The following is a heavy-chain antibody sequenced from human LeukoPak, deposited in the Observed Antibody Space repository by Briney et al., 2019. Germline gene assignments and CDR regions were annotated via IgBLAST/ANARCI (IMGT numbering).Heavy chain of an antibody. J-gene: IGHJ4*02. CDR3: ARLYDQLHTAMSIDYFDY. Sequence: ASVKVSCKASGYTFTSYGISWVRRAPGQGLEGMGWISAYNGNTNYAQKLQGRGTMTTDTSTSTAYTELRSMRSDDTAVYYWARLYDQLHTAMSIDYFDYWGQGTLVTVSS. CDR2: ISAYNGNT. CDR1: GYTFTSYG. V-gene: IGHV1-18*04. D-gene: IGHD5-18*01.